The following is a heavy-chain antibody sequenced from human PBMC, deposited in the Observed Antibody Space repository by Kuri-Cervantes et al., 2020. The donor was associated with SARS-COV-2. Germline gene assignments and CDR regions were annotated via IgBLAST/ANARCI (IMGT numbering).Heavy chain of an antibody. CDR3: ARDPIAAAGTRLYYYYGMDV. J-gene: IGHJ6*02. D-gene: IGHD6-13*01. CDR2: INQSGST. V-gene: IGHV4-34*01. CDR1: GGSFSDYY. Sequence: SQTLSLTCAVYGGSFSDYYWTWIRQPPEKGLEWIGEINQSGSTNYNPSLKSRVTISVDTSKNQFSLKLSSVTAADTAVYYCARDPIAAAGTRLYYYYGMDVWGQGTTVTVSS.